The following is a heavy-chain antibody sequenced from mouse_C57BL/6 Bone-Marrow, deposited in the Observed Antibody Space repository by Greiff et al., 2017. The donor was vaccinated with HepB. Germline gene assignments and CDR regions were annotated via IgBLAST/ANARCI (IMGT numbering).Heavy chain of an antibody. CDR1: GYSFTNSW. D-gene: IGHD4-1*01. Sequence: QVQLQQSGSVLVRPGGSVKLSCKASGYSFTNSWMHWAKQRPGQGLEWLGRIHPNSGDTDYNDKFKGKATLTIDTSSNTTYVDPSSLTSEDSAVYYCTREGLGGRTMDYWGQGTSVTVSS. CDR3: TREGLGGRTMDY. J-gene: IGHJ4*01. V-gene: IGHV1S130*01. CDR2: IHPNSGDT.